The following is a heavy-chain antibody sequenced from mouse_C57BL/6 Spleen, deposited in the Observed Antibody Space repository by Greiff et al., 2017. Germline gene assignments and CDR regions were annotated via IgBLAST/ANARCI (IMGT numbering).Heavy chain of an antibody. CDR1: GFTFSHYG. Sequence: EVKLMESGGGLVKPGGSLKLSCAVSGFTFSHYGMHWVRQAPETGLVWVAYISSGSSTIYYAGTVKGRFTISSDNAKNPLFLQMTSLRSEDTAMYYCARPGWGWDYWGQGTSVTVSS. CDR2: ISSGSSTI. V-gene: IGHV5-17*01. J-gene: IGHJ4*01. CDR3: ARPGWGWDY.